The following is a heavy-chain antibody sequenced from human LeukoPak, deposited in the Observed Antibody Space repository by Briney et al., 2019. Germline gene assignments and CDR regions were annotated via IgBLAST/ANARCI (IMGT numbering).Heavy chain of an antibody. CDR2: IYTSGST. CDR1: GGSISSYY. J-gene: IGHJ6*03. Sequence: PSETLSLTCPVSGGSISSYYWSWIRQPAGKGLEWIGRIYTSGSTNYNPSLKSRVTMSVDTSKNQFSLKLNSVTAADTAVYYCARGKGYCTSTSCGYCSGGSCYAIYYYYYMDVWGKGTTVTVSS. V-gene: IGHV4-4*07. CDR3: ARGKGYCTSTSCGYCSGGSCYAIYYYYYMDV. D-gene: IGHD2-2*01.